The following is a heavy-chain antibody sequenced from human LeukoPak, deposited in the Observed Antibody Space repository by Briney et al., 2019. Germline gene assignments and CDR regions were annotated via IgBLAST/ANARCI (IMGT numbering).Heavy chain of an antibody. CDR2: ISSGSTI. CDR3: ARESIAVAGAPFDY. D-gene: IGHD6-19*01. Sequence: SGGSLRLSCAASGFTLNSYWMHWVRHAPGKGLEWVSYISSGSTIYDADSVKGRFTISRDNAKNSLYLQMNSLRAEDTAVYYCARESIAVAGAPFDYWGQGTLVTVSS. V-gene: IGHV3-69-1*02. J-gene: IGHJ4*02. CDR1: GFTLNSYW.